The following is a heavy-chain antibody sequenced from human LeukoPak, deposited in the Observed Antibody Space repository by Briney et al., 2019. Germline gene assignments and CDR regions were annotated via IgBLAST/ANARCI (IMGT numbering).Heavy chain of an antibody. J-gene: IGHJ6*03. CDR1: ARSIGSYY. Sequence: SPSLSLTCTVSARSIGSYYASSIRQPPGKGLEWIGYIYYSGSTNYNPSLKRRVTISVDTSKNQLSLKLSSVTAADTAVYYCARDGYDIVTGHLTYYSYYMDVWGKGTTVTVSS. CDR2: IYYSGST. CDR3: ARDGYDIVTGHLTYYSYYMDV. V-gene: IGHV4-59*01. D-gene: IGHD3-9*01.